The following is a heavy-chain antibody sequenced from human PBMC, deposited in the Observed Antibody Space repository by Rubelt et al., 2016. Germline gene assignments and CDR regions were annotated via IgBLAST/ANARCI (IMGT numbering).Heavy chain of an antibody. V-gene: IGHV4-59*08. J-gene: IGHJ4*02. CDR3: ARHESAGSSWPFDD. D-gene: IGHD6-13*01. CDR1: GGSISSYY. CDR2: IYYSGST. Sequence: GPGLVKPSETLSLTCTVSGGSISSYYWSWIRQPPGKGLEWIGYIYYSGSTKYNPSLMSRLTISVDTSKNQFSLKLTSVTATDTAVYYCARHESAGSSWPFDDWGQGTQVTVSS.